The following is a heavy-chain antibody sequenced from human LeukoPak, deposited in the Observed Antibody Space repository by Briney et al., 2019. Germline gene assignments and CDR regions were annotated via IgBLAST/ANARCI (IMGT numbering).Heavy chain of an antibody. CDR2: IYYSGST. Sequence: PSETLSLTCTVSGGSISSSSYYGGWIRQPPGKGLDWIGSIYYSGSTYYNPSLKSRVTISVDTSKNQFSLKLSSVTAADTAVYYCARTYYYDSSDSDPPTLSHDYWGQGTLVTVSS. V-gene: IGHV4-39*01. D-gene: IGHD3-22*01. CDR3: ARTYYYDSSDSDPPTLSHDY. J-gene: IGHJ4*02. CDR1: GGSISSSSYY.